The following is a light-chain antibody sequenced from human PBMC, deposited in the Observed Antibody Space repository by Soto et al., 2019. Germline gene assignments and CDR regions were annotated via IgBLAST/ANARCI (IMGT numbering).Light chain of an antibody. V-gene: IGLV2-14*01. CDR3: SSYTSSSRV. Sequence: QSVLTQPASVSGSPGQSITISCTGTSGDIGSYNRVSWYQQHPGKAPKLMIYEVSNRPSGVSNRFSGSKSGNTASLTISGLQAEDEADYYCSSYTSSSRVFGTGTKVTVL. CDR2: EVS. J-gene: IGLJ1*01. CDR1: SGDIGSYNR.